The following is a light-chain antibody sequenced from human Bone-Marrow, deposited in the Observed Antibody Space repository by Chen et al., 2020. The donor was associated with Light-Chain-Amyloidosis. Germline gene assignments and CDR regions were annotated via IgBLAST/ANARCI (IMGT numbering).Light chain of an antibody. CDR2: RDT. CDR3: QSADSSGTYEVI. J-gene: IGLJ2*01. V-gene: IGLV3-25*03. CDR1: ELPTKY. Sequence: SYELPQPHSVSVSPRQTARSTSAGDELPTKYAYWYQQKPGQAPVLVIHRDTERPSGISERFSGSSSGTTATLTISGVQAEDEADYHCQSADSSGTYEVIFGGGTKLTVL.